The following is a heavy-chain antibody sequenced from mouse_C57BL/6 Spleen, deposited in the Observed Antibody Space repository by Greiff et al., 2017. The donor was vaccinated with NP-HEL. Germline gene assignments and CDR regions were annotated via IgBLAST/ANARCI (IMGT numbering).Heavy chain of an antibody. J-gene: IGHJ3*01. CDR3: AHYGYDFGWFAY. CDR1: GYTFTDYY. D-gene: IGHD2-2*01. CDR2: INPNNGGT. V-gene: IGHV1-26*01. Sequence: EVQLQQSGPELVKPGASVKISCKASGYTFTDYYMNWVKQCHGKSLEWIGDINPNNGGTSYNQKFKGKATLTVDKSSSTAYMELRSLTSEDSAVYYCAHYGYDFGWFAYWGQGTLVTVSA.